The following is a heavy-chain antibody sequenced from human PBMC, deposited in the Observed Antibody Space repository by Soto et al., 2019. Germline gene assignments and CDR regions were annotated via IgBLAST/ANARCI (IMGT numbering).Heavy chain of an antibody. CDR1: GHTFTAYT. D-gene: IGHD3-3*01. CDR3: ASRTIFGLLIVRGLPNYFGLDV. V-gene: IGHV1-3*01. J-gene: IGHJ6*02. CDR2: INGGDGNT. Sequence: QVPLVQSGAEVKKPGASVKISCKASGHTFTAYTMHWVRQVPGQRLEWMVWINGGDGNTKYSQNFQGRVTITRDTSAPTVFMELSRMRTDDTAVYYCASRTIFGLLIVRGLPNYFGLDVWGQGTTVTISS.